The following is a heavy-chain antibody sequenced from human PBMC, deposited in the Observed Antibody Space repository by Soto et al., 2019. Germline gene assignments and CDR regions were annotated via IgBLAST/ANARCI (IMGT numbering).Heavy chain of an antibody. CDR3: ARDGVLLWFGGVTC. Sequence: WGSLRLSCAASGFTYSSYALSWVRQAPGKGLEWVSAISGSGGSTYHADSVKGRFTISRDNSKNTLYLQMNSLRAEDAAVYYCARDGVLLWFGGVTCWGQGTLVTVSS. J-gene: IGHJ4*02. V-gene: IGHV3-23*01. CDR2: ISGSGGST. D-gene: IGHD3-10*01. CDR1: GFTYSSYA.